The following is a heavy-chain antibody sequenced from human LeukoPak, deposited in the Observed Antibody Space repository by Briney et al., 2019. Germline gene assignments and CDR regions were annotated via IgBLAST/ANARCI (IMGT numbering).Heavy chain of an antibody. V-gene: IGHV1-69*06. CDR1: GGTFTSYA. Sequence: GSSVKVSCKASGGTFTSYAISWMRQAPGQGLEWMGGIIPIFGTANYAQKFQGRVTMTEDTSTDTAYMELSSLRSEDTAVYYCATGSNYRGDAFDIWGQGTMVTVSS. D-gene: IGHD3-10*01. CDR2: IIPIFGTA. J-gene: IGHJ3*02. CDR3: ATGSNYRGDAFDI.